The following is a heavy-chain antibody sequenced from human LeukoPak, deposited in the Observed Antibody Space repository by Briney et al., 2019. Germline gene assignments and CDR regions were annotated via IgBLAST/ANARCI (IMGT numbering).Heavy chain of an antibody. CDR3: ARHEYSGSYYGLSWFDP. D-gene: IGHD1-26*01. J-gene: IGHJ5*02. V-gene: IGHV4-39*01. CDR1: GGSISSSGYY. Sequence: SETLSLTCTVSGGSISSSGYYWGWIRQPPGKGLEWIASIYYSGSTYYNPSLKSRVTISVDTSKNQLSLKLSPLTSADTAVYYCARHEYSGSYYGLSWFDPWGQGTLVTVSS. CDR2: IYYSGST.